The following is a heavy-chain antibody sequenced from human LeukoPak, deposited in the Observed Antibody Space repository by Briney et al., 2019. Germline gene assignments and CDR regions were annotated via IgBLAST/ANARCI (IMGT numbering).Heavy chain of an antibody. J-gene: IGHJ6*03. D-gene: IGHD2-21*01. CDR2: IYHSGST. CDR1: GGSISSGGYY. V-gene: IGHV4-30-2*01. Sequence: SETLSLTCTVSGGSISSGGYYWSWIRQPPGKGLEWIGYIYHSGSTYYNPSLKSRVTISVDRSKNQFSLKLSSVTAADTAVYYCARAYPSHYMDVWGKGTTVTVSS. CDR3: ARAYPSHYMDV.